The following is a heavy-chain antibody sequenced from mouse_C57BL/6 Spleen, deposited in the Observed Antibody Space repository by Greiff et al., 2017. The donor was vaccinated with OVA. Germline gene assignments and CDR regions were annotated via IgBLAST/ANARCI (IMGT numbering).Heavy chain of an antibody. J-gene: IGHJ3*01. D-gene: IGHD3-2*02. V-gene: IGHV1-69*01. CDR1: GYTFTSYW. CDR2: IDPSDSYT. CDR3: AKDSSVFGWFAY. Sequence: QVQLQQPGAELVMPGASVKLSCKASGYTFTSYWMHWVKQRPGQGLEWIGEIDPSDSYTNYNQKFKGKSTLTVDKSSSTAYMQLSSLTSEDSAVYYCAKDSSVFGWFAYWGQGTLVTVSA.